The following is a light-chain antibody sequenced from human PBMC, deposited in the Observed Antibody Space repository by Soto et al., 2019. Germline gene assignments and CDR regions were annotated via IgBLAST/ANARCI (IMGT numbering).Light chain of an antibody. CDR2: EVS. CDR3: SSYTSSSTPWV. Sequence: QSVLTQPASVSGSPGQSITISCTGTSSDVGGYNYVSWYQHHPGKAPKLMIYEVSNRPSGVSNRFSGSKSGSTASLTISGLQAEDEADYYCSSYTSSSTPWVFGGGTQLT. CDR1: SSDVGGYNY. V-gene: IGLV2-14*01. J-gene: IGLJ3*02.